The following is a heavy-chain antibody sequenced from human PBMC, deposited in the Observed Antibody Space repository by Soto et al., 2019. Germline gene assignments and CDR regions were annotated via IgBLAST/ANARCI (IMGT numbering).Heavy chain of an antibody. CDR1: GGSISSGGYY. V-gene: IGHV4-31*03. CDR2: IYYSGST. CDR3: ASSDFWSGYYPSYYYYGMDV. Sequence: SETLSLTCTVSGGSISSGGYYWSWIRQHPGKGLEWIGYIYYSGSTYYNPSLKSRVTISVDTSKNQLSLKLSSVTAADTAVYYCASSDFWSGYYPSYYYYGMDVWGQGTTVTVSS. J-gene: IGHJ6*02. D-gene: IGHD3-3*01.